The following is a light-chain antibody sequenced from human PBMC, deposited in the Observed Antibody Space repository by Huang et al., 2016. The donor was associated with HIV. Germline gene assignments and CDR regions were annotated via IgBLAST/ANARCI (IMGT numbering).Light chain of an antibody. CDR2: GAS. CDR3: QQYYASSIT. Sequence: DIVMTQSPDSLAVSLGERAPINCKSSQSVLHSSANKNFLAWYQQKPGQPPKLLIYGASTRGSGVPDRSSGRGSSTDFTLTISSLQAEDVAVYYCQQYYASSITFGQGTRLEIK. J-gene: IGKJ5*01. V-gene: IGKV4-1*01. CDR1: QSVLHSSANKNF.